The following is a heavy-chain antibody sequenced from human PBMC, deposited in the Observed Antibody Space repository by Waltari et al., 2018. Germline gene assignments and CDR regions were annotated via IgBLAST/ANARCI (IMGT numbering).Heavy chain of an antibody. D-gene: IGHD1-1*01. CDR1: GYTFTSYA. CDR3: ARSHARTGTTRLNWFDP. V-gene: IGHV1-3*01. J-gene: IGHJ5*02. CDR2: INAGNGNT. Sequence: QVQLVQSGAEVKKPGASVKVSCKASGYTFTSYAMHWVRQAPGQRLEWMGWINAGNGNTKYSQKFQGRVTITRDTSASTAYMELSSLRSEDTAVYYCARSHARTGTTRLNWFDPWGQGTLVTVSS.